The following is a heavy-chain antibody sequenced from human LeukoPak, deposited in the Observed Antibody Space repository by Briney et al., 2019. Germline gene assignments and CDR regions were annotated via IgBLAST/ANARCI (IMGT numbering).Heavy chain of an antibody. Sequence: PGGSLRLSCAVSGITLSNYGMTWVRQAPGKGLEWVAGISDSGGSTNYADSVKGRFTISRDNAKNTLYLQMNSLRADDTAVYFCAKRGVVTRVILVGFHKEAYYFDSWGQGVLVTVSS. D-gene: IGHD3-22*01. J-gene: IGHJ4*02. V-gene: IGHV3-23*01. CDR2: ISDSGGST. CDR3: AKRGVVTRVILVGFHKEAYYFDS. CDR1: GITLSNYG.